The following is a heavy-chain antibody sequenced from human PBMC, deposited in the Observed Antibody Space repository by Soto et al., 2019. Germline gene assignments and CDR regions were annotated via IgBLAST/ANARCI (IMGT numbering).Heavy chain of an antibody. CDR3: AKDTDYQDRRGYYIFGC. V-gene: IGHV3-30*18. D-gene: IGHD3-22*01. CDR1: GFTFSSYG. J-gene: IGHJ4*02. Sequence: QVQLVESGGGVVQPGRSLRLSCAVSGFTFSSYGMHWVRQAPGKGLEWVAHISYDGSNEHYVDSVKGRFTISRDNSKNTQELQKNSRRAEDKAVYYCAKDTDYQDRRGYYIFGCWGQATQVNVSS. CDR2: ISYDGSNE.